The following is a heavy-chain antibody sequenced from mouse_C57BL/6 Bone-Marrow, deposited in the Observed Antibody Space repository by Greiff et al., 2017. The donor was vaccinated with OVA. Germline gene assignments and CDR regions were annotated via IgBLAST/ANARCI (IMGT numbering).Heavy chain of an antibody. D-gene: IGHD1-1*01. CDR1: GYTFTSYW. J-gene: IGHJ2*01. V-gene: IGHV1-53*01. CDR3: ARCMYYGSSPYYFDY. CDR2: INPSNGGT. Sequence: VQLQQSGTELVKPGASVKLSCKASGYTFTSYWMHWVKQRPGQGLEWIGNINPSNGGTNYNEKFKSKATLTVDKSSSTAYMQLSSLTSEDSAVYYCARCMYYGSSPYYFDYWGQGTTLTVSS.